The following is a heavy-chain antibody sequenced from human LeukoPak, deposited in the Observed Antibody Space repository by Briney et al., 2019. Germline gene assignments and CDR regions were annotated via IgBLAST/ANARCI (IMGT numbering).Heavy chain of an antibody. Sequence: ASVKVSCKVSGYTLTELSMHWVRQAPGKGLEWMGGFDPEDGETIYAQKFQGRVTMTEDTSTDTAYMELSSLRSEDTAVYYCATLPPYYDILTGYLYYFDYWGQGTLVTVSS. CDR2: FDPEDGET. D-gene: IGHD3-9*01. J-gene: IGHJ4*02. V-gene: IGHV1-24*01. CDR3: ATLPPYYDILTGYLYYFDY. CDR1: GYTLTELS.